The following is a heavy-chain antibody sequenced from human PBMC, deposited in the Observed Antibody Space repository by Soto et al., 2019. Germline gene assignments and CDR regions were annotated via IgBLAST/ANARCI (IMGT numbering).Heavy chain of an antibody. J-gene: IGHJ6*02. D-gene: IGHD3-16*01. V-gene: IGHV3-7*03. CDR2: IKQDGSEK. Sequence: GGSLRLSCAASGFTFSSYWMSWVRQAPGKGLEWVANIKQDGSEKYYVDSVKGRFTISSDNAKNSLYLQMNSLRAEDTAVYYCASYGDTRLYSYYYGMDVWGQGTTVTVSS. CDR1: GFTFSSYW. CDR3: ASYGDTRLYSYYYGMDV.